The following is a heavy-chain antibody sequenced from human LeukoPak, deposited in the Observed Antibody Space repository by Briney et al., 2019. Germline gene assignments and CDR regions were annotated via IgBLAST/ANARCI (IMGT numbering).Heavy chain of an antibody. Sequence: PGGSLRLSCAASGFTFSSYAMSWVRQAPGKGLEWVSAISGSGGSTYYADSVEGRFTISRDNSKNTLYLQMNSLRAEDTAVYYCAKDQTDPGLWSTYRDYWGQGTLVTVSS. D-gene: IGHD5-18*01. V-gene: IGHV3-23*01. CDR1: GFTFSSYA. CDR2: ISGSGGST. CDR3: AKDQTDPGLWSTYRDY. J-gene: IGHJ4*02.